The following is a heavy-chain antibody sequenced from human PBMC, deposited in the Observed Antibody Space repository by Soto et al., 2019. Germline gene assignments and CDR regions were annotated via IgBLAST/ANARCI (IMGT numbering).Heavy chain of an antibody. CDR3: ARGAYGALYYYAMDV. V-gene: IGHV1-18*01. D-gene: IGHD4-17*01. CDR2: ISTYNGNT. Sequence: GASVKVSCKASGYTFTDYAINWARQAPGQGLEWMGWISTYNGNTNYAQKLQGRVTMTTDTSTSTAYMELRSLRSDDTAVYYCARGAYGALYYYAMDVWGQGTTVTVSS. CDR1: GYTFTDYA. J-gene: IGHJ6*01.